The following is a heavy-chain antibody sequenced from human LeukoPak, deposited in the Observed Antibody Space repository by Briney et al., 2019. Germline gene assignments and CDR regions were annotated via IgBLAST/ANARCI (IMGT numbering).Heavy chain of an antibody. CDR1: GDSISSGSYY. D-gene: IGHD6-13*01. J-gene: IGHJ6*03. CDR3: ASRHSKQQPFYYYMDI. V-gene: IGHV4-61*02. CDR2: IYSNGDT. Sequence: SETLSLTCTVSGDSISSGSYYWSWIRQPAGKGLEWIGRIYSNGDTKFNPSLKSRVTISLDTSKNQFSLKLSSATAADTAVYYCASRHSKQQPFYYYMDIWGKGTTVTVSS.